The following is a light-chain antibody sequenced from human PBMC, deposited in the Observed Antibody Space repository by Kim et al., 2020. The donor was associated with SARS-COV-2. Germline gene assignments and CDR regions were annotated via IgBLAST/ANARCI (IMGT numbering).Light chain of an antibody. J-gene: IGLJ3*02. CDR2: DDN. CDR3: AAWDVTLNGWV. CDR1: SANVGRHF. V-gene: IGLV1-44*01. Sequence: GHRVTISCSGSSANVGRHFVNWYHKLPGTAPKVFIYDDNQRPSGVPDRYSCSRSGTSASLAISGLQSEDEADYYCAAWDVTLNGWVFGGGTQLTVL.